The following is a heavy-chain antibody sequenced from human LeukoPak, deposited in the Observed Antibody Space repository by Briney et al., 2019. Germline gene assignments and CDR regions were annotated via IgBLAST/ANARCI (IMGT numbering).Heavy chain of an antibody. J-gene: IGHJ5*02. CDR1: GFSFISSYW. CDR3: ARDQQVRSRWFDP. CDR2: IKYDGSEK. V-gene: IGHV3-7*01. Sequence: TGGSLRLSCVASGFSFISSYWMHWVRQAPGKGLEWVANIKYDGSEKFYADSVKGRFTISGANGKNSLYLEMNSRRDEDTAVYLCARDQQVRSRWFDPWGQGTLVTVSS. D-gene: IGHD1/OR15-1a*01.